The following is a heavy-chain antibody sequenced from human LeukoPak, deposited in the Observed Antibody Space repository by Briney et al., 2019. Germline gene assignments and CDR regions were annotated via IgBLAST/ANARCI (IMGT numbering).Heavy chain of an antibody. CDR3: AKDQVVRGVITYYYGMDV. J-gene: IGHJ6*02. Sequence: GGSLRLSCAASGFTFSSYAMSWVRQAPGKGLEWVSAISGSGGSTYYADSVKGRFTISRDNSKNTLYLQMNSLRAEDTAVYYCAKDQVVRGVITYYYGMDVWGQGTTVTVSS. CDR2: ISGSGGST. CDR1: GFTFSSYA. V-gene: IGHV3-23*01. D-gene: IGHD3-10*01.